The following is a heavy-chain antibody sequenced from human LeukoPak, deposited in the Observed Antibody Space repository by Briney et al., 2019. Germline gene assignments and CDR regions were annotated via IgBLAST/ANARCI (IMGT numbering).Heavy chain of an antibody. CDR2: IYYSGST. D-gene: IGHD5-12*01. CDR1: GGSISSYY. V-gene: IGHV4-59*01. Sequence: PSETLSLTCTVSGGSISSYYWSWIRQPPGKGLEWIGYIYYSGSTNYNPSLKSRVTISVDTSKNQFSLKLSSVTAADTAVYYCVCGYDFFDYWGQGTLVTVSS. CDR3: VCGYDFFDY. J-gene: IGHJ4*02.